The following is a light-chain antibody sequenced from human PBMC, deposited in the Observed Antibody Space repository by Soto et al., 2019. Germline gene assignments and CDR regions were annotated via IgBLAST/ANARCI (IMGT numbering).Light chain of an antibody. CDR2: AAS. V-gene: IGKV1-27*01. J-gene: IGKJ1*01. CDR3: QQYNSYRT. CDR1: QGISNY. Sequence: DIQMTQSPSTLSTSVGDRVTITCRASQGISNYLAWYQQKPGKVPKLLIYAASTLQSGVPSRLSGSGSGTEFTLTISSMKPDDFATYYCQQYNSYRTFGQGTKVDIK.